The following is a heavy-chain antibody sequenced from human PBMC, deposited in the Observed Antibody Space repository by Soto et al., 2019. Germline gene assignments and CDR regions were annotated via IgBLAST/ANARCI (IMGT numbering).Heavy chain of an antibody. CDR1: GFSFSTYG. CDR2: ISNDGSNK. CDR3: TRAQTRECSGGTCYDANWFDP. V-gene: IGHV3-30*03. Sequence: GGSLTLSCAASGFSFSTYGMHWVRQAPGKGLEWVAFISNDGSNKYYADSVKGRFTISGDNSKNTLYLQMNSLRAEDTAVYYCTRAQTRECSGGTCYDANWFDPWGQGTQVTVSS. D-gene: IGHD2-15*01. J-gene: IGHJ5*02.